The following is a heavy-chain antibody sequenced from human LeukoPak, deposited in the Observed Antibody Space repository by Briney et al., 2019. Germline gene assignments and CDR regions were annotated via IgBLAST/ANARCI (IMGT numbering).Heavy chain of an antibody. D-gene: IGHD2-15*01. J-gene: IGHJ4*02. V-gene: IGHV1-2*02. CDR2: INPNSGGT. Sequence: ASVKVSCKASGYTFTGYYMQWVRQAPGQGLEWMGWINPNSGGTNYAQKFQGRVTMTRDTSISTAYMELSRLRSDDTAVYYCGGVCSGGRCYLPWGQGTLVTVSS. CDR3: GGVCSGGRCYLP. CDR1: GYTFTGYY.